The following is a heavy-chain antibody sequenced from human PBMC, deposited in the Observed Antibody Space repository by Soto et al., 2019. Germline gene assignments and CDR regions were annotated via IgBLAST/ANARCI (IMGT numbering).Heavy chain of an antibody. Sequence: GASVKVSCKASGYTFTSYYMHWVRQAPGQGLEWMGIINPSGGSTSYAQKFQGRVTMTRDTSTSTVYMELSSLRSEDTAVYYCARVKGGDGYNLWEILGYFDYWGQGTLVTVSS. CDR1: GYTFTSYY. J-gene: IGHJ4*02. V-gene: IGHV1-46*01. D-gene: IGHD5-12*01. CDR2: INPSGGST. CDR3: ARVKGGDGYNLWEILGYFDY.